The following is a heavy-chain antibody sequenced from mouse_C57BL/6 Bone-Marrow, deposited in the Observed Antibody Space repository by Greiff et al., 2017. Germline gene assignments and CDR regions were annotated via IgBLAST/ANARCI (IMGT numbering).Heavy chain of an antibody. CDR2: ISDGGSYT. Sequence: EVQGVESGGGLVKPGGSLKLSCAASGFTFSSYAMSWVRQTPEKRLEWVATISDGGSYTYYPDNVKGRFTISRDNAKNNLYLQMSHLKSEDTAMYYCARGDGNYFYYWGQGTTLTVSS. D-gene: IGHD2-1*01. V-gene: IGHV5-4*01. CDR3: ARGDGNYFYY. J-gene: IGHJ2*01. CDR1: GFTFSSYA.